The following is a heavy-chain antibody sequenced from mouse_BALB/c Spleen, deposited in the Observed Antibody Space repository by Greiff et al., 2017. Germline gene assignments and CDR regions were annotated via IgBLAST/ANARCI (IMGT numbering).Heavy chain of an antibody. CDR1: GYSITSDYA. CDR3: ARTEIYDGYYFDY. J-gene: IGHJ2*01. V-gene: IGHV3-2*02. Sequence: DVKLVESGPGLVKPSQSLSLTCTVTGYSITSDYAWNWIRQFPGNKLEWMGYISYSGSTSYNPSLKSRISITRDTSKNQFFLQLNSVTTEDTATYYCARTEIYDGYYFDYWGQGTTLTVSS. D-gene: IGHD2-3*01. CDR2: ISYSGST.